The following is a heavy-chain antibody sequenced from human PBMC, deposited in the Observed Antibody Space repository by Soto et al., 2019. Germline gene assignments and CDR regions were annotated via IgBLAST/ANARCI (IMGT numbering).Heavy chain of an antibody. V-gene: IGHV3-30*18. CDR3: AKDPDFYYYYDSSGRPLDY. CDR2: ISYDGSNK. D-gene: IGHD3-22*01. J-gene: IGHJ4*02. Sequence: GGSLSLSCAASGFTFSSYGMHWVRQAPGKGLEWVAVISYDGSNKYYADSVKSRFTISRDNSKNTLYLQMNSLRAEDTAVYYCAKDPDFYYYYDSSGRPLDYWGQGTLVTASS. CDR1: GFTFSSYG.